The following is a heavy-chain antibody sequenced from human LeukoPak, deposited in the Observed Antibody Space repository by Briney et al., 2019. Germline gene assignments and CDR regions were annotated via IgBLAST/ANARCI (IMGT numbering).Heavy chain of an antibody. J-gene: IGHJ4*02. CDR1: GFTFDDYA. CDR3: AKDIDGSGSYYSFDY. D-gene: IGHD3-10*01. CDR2: ISWNSGSI. Sequence: GGSLRLSCAASGFTFDDYAMHWVRQAPGKGLEWVSGISWNSGSIGYADSVKGRFTISRDNAKNSLYLQMNSLRAEDMASYYCAKDIDGSGSYYSFDYWGQGTLVTVSS. V-gene: IGHV3-9*03.